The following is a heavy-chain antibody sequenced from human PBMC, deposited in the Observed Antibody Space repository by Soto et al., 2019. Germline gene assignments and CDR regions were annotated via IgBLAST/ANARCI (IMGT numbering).Heavy chain of an antibody. V-gene: IGHV3-9*01. D-gene: IGHD3-10*01. Sequence: GGSLRLSCAASGFTFDDYAMYWVRQVLGKGLEWVSSISWNSGNIGYADSVKGRFTTSRDNAENSLYLQMNSLRPEDTALYYCARFSMVRGVAYYYYYGMDVWGQGTTVTVSS. CDR3: ARFSMVRGVAYYYYYGMDV. CDR1: GFTFDDYA. CDR2: ISWNSGNI. J-gene: IGHJ6*02.